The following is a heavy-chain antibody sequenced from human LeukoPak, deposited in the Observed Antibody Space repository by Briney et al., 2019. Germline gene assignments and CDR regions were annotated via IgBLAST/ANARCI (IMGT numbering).Heavy chain of an antibody. CDR1: GGSISSGSYY. J-gene: IGHJ5*02. V-gene: IGHV4-61*02. CDR2: IYTSGST. D-gene: IGHD3-9*01. CDR3: ARVGLMTIDP. Sequence: SQTLSLTCTVSGGSISSGSYYWSWIRHPARKGLEWIGRIYTSGSTNYNPSLKSRVTISVDTSKNQFSLKLSSVTAADTAVYYCARVGLMTIDPWGQGTLVTVSS.